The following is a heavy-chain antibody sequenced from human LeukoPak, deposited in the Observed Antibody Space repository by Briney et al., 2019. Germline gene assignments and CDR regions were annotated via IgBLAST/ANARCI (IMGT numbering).Heavy chain of an antibody. CDR1: GGTFSSYA. CDR2: IIPIFGTA. J-gene: IGHJ4*02. D-gene: IGHD3-16*02. CDR3: ARGTYDYVWGSYRKSNDY. Sequence: SVKVSCKASGGTFSSYAISWVRQAPGQGLEWMGGIIPIFGTANYAQKFQGRVTITTDESTSTAYMELSSLRSEDTAVYYCARGTYDYVWGSYRKSNDYWGQGTLVTVSS. V-gene: IGHV1-69*05.